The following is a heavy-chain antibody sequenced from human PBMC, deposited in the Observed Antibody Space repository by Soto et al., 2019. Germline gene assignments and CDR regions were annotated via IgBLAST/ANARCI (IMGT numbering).Heavy chain of an antibody. V-gene: IGHV3-64*01. CDR1: GFTFSTYA. Sequence: GGSLRLSCAASGFTFSTYAMHWVRQAPGKGLEYVSALTNNGGSTYYANSVKGRFTISRDNSKNTLYLQMGSLRAEDMAVYYYVRDMQLWRLDSWGQGTLVTVSS. D-gene: IGHD2-21*01. J-gene: IGHJ4*02. CDR3: VRDMQLWRLDS. CDR2: LTNNGGST.